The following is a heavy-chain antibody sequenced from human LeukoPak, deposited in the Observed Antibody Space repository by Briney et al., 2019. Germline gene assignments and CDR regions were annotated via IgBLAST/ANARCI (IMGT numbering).Heavy chain of an antibody. D-gene: IGHD2/OR15-2a*01. Sequence: GASVKVSCKASGYAFTTYGISWVRQAPGQGLEWMGWISTYDGNTNYVQKLQGRVTMTTDTSTSTAYMELRSLRSDDTAVYYCARGGVSNSRYRTPDYWGQGTLVAVSS. V-gene: IGHV1-18*01. CDR1: GYAFTTYG. CDR3: ARGGVSNSRYRTPDY. J-gene: IGHJ4*02. CDR2: ISTYDGNT.